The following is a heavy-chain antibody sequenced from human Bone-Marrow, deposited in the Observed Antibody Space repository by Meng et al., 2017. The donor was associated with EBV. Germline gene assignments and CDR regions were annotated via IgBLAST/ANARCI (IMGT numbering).Heavy chain of an antibody. CDR3: VGAHYGDSSGYYYAY. CDR1: GGSISSSNW. D-gene: IGHD3-22*01. J-gene: IGHJ4*02. Sequence: QVQLKESRPGLGKPSGTLSLTCAVSGGSISSSNWWSWVRQPPGKGLEWIGEIYHSGSTNYNPSLKSRVTISVDKSKNQFSLKLSSVTAADTAVYYCVGAHYGDSSGYYYAYWGQGTLVTVSS. V-gene: IGHV4-4*02. CDR2: IYHSGST.